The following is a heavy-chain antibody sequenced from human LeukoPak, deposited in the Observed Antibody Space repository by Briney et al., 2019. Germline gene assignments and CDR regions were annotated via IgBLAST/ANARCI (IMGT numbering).Heavy chain of an antibody. J-gene: IGHJ4*02. CDR1: GGSISSSNW. CDR2: IYHSGGT. V-gene: IGHV4-4*02. Sequence: SGTLSLTCAVSGGSISSSNWWSWVRQPPGKGLEWIGEIYHSGGTNYNPSLKSRVTISVDTSKNQFSLKLSSVTAADTAVYYCARGRSRRIAVAGLRAVDYWGQGTLVTVSS. CDR3: ARGRSRRIAVAGLRAVDY. D-gene: IGHD6-19*01.